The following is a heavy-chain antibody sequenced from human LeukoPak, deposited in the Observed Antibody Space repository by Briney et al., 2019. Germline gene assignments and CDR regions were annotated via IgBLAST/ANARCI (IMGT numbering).Heavy chain of an antibody. J-gene: IGHJ4*02. CDR3: ARHSLPGTTPFDL. CDR1: GYTFTTYY. V-gene: IGHV1-46*01. D-gene: IGHD1-1*01. CDR2: INPSGGGT. Sequence: ASVKVSCKASGYTFTTYYMHWVRQAPGQGLEWMGRINPSGGGTLYAQKFQGRVTMTRDTSTSTVYMDLSSLRSDDTAVYSCARHSLPGTTPFDLWGQGTLVTVSS.